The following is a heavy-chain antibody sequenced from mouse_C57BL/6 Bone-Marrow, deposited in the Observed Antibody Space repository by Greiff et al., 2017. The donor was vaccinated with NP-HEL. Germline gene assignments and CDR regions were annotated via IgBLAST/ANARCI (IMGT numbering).Heavy chain of an antibody. V-gene: IGHV14-1*01. D-gene: IGHD1-1*01. CDR3: TTDGSSSFDY. J-gene: IGHJ2*01. CDR1: GFNINDYY. CDR2: IDPEDGDT. Sequence: VQLQQSGAELVRPGASVKLSCTASGFNINDYYMHWVKQRPEQGLEWIGRIDPEDGDTEYAPKFQGKATMTAAKSSNTAYLQLSSLTSVDSAVYYYTTDGSSSFDYWGQGTTLTVSS.